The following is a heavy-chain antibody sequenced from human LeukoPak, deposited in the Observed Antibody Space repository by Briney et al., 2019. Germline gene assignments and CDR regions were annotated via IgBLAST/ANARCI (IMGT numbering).Heavy chain of an antibody. CDR3: ARVGGYYYDSSGHFDY. J-gene: IGHJ4*02. D-gene: IGHD3-22*01. CDR1: GGSISSINYY. CDR2: IYYSGST. Sequence: SETLSLTCTVSGGSISSINYYWGWIRQLPGKGLEGIGSIYYSGSTNYNPSLKSRVTISVDTSKNQFSLKLSSVTAADTAVYYCARVGGYYYDSSGHFDYWGQGTLVTVSS. V-gene: IGHV4-39*07.